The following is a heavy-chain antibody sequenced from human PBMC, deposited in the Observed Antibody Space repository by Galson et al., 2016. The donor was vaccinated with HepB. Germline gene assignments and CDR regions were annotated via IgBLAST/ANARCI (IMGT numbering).Heavy chain of an antibody. CDR1: GYNFRIFG. V-gene: IGHV1-18*01. Sequence: SVKVSCKASGYNFRIFGITWVRQAPGQGLEWMGWIGAHNDRTNYAPKFQGRVTMTTDTPTSTAYVELRSLKSDDTAVYYCARAGAAVTTHFDLWGQGTPVAVSS. CDR2: IGAHNDRT. D-gene: IGHD4-17*01. CDR3: ARAGAAVTTHFDL. J-gene: IGHJ5*02.